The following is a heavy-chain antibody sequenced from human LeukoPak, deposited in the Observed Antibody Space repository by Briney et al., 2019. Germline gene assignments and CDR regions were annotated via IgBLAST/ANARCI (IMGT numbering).Heavy chain of an antibody. V-gene: IGHV4-39*07. CDR2: IYYSGST. D-gene: IGHD2-15*01. CDR1: GGPISSSSYY. CDR3: AREAAPAYSGGMDV. Sequence: SETLSLTCTVSGGPISSSSYYWGWIRQPPGKGLEWIGSIYYSGSTYYDPSLKSRVTISVDTSKNQFSLKLSSVTAADTAVYYCAREAAPAYSGGMDVWGQGTTVTVSS. J-gene: IGHJ6*02.